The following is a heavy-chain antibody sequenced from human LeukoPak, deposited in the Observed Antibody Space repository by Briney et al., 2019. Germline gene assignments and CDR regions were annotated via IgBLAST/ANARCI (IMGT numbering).Heavy chain of an antibody. V-gene: IGHV3-23*01. Sequence: PGGSLRLSCAASGFTFSSYAMSWLRQAPGKGLEWVSAISGSGGSTYYADSVKGRFTISRDNSKNTLYLQMNSLRAEDTAVYYCAKDRYYYDSSGYPDYWGQGTLVTVSS. CDR3: AKDRYYYDSSGYPDY. CDR2: ISGSGGST. J-gene: IGHJ4*02. D-gene: IGHD3-22*01. CDR1: GFTFSSYA.